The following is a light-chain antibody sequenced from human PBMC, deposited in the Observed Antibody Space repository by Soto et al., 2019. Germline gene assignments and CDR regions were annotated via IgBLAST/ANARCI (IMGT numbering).Light chain of an antibody. CDR3: GTWDSSLSFVV. Sequence: QSVLTQPPSVSAAPGQKVTISCSGSSSNIGNSYVSWYQQLPGTAPKLLIYDNNKRPSGIPDRFSGSKSGTSATLGITGLQTGDEADYYCGTWDSSLSFVVFGGGTKLTVL. J-gene: IGLJ2*01. V-gene: IGLV1-51*01. CDR1: SSNIGNSY. CDR2: DNN.